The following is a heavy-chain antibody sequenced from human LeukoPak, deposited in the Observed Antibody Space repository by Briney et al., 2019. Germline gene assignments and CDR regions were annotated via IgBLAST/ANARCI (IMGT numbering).Heavy chain of an antibody. CDR1: GFTFSSCA. Sequence: GGSLRLSCAASGFTFSSCAMHWVRQAPGKGLEWVAVISYDGSNKYYADSVKGRFTISRDNSKNTLYLQMNSLRAEDTAVYYCARATLSFTFDYWGQGTLVTVSS. CDR3: ARATLSFTFDY. D-gene: IGHD2-15*01. CDR2: ISYDGSNK. V-gene: IGHV3-30*04. J-gene: IGHJ4*02.